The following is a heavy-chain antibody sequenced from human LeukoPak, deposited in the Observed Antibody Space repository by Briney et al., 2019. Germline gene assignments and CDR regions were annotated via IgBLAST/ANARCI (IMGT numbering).Heavy chain of an antibody. Sequence: GGSLRLSCAASGFTFSSYEMNWVRQAPGKGLEWVSYISSSGSTIYYADSVKGRFTISRDNAKNSLYLQINSLRAEDTAVYYCASLYGDYGADYWGQGTLVTVSS. D-gene: IGHD4-17*01. J-gene: IGHJ4*02. CDR3: ASLYGDYGADY. CDR2: ISSSGSTI. CDR1: GFTFSSYE. V-gene: IGHV3-48*03.